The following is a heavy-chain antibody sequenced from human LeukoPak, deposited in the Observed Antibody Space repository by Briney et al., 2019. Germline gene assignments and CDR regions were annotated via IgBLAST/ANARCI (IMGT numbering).Heavy chain of an antibody. J-gene: IGHJ6*03. V-gene: IGHV4-59*01. Sequence: PSETLSLTCTVSGGPISSYYWSWIRQIPGKGLEWIGYIYYSGSTNFNPSLKSRVTISVDTSKNQFSLKMSSVTAADTAVYFCARGGPPGYYYDYYMDVWGKGTTVTISS. CDR2: IYYSGST. CDR3: ARGGPPGYYYDYYMDV. CDR1: GGPISSYY.